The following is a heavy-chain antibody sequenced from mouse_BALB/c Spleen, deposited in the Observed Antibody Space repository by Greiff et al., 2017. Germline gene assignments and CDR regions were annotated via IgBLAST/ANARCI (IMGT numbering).Heavy chain of an antibody. CDR3: SRSEGYDGYYEEDFDY. CDR1: GYTFTSYD. Sequence: VQLQESGAELVKPGASVKLSCKASGYTFTSYDINWVRQRPEQGLEWIGWIFTGDGSTKYNEKFKGTATLTTDKSSSTAYIHLSRLTSEDSAVYFCSRSEGYDGYYEEDFDYWGQGTTLTVSS. CDR2: IFTGDGST. D-gene: IGHD2-3*01. J-gene: IGHJ2*01. V-gene: IGHV1-85*01.